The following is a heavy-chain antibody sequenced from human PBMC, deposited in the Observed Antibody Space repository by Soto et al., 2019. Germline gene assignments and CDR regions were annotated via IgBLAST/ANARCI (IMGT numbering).Heavy chain of an antibody. CDR1: GFSYSSYA. J-gene: IGHJ3*02. V-gene: IGHV3-23*01. D-gene: IGHD6-19*01. Sequence: VGSLRLSFAASGFSYSSYAMSWVRQAPGKGLEWVSTTTGSGAFTYYADSVKGRFTVSRDNSKNTLSLQMNSLRAEETALYYCAKVRGGVTVAGGFDMWGRGTMVTVSS. CDR3: AKVRGGVTVAGGFDM. CDR2: TTGSGAFT.